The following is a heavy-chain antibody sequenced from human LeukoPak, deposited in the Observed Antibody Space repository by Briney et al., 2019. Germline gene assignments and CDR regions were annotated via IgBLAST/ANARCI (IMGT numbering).Heavy chain of an antibody. J-gene: IGHJ2*01. V-gene: IGHV3-48*02. Sequence: GGSLRLSCTASGFTFSTCCMNWVRQAPGKGLEWVSYISDSGTIYYADSVKGRFTISRDNAKNSLYLQMNSLRDEDTAVYYCARDAAKFGTYWYFDLWGRGTLVTISS. D-gene: IGHD3-10*01. CDR3: ARDAAKFGTYWYFDL. CDR1: GFTFSTCC. CDR2: ISDSGTI.